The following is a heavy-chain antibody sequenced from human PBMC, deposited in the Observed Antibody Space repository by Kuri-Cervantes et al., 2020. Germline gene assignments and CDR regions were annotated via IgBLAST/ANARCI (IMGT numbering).Heavy chain of an antibody. Sequence: SETLSLTCAVSGYSISSGYYWGWIRQPPGKGLEWIGSIYHSGSTYYNPSLKSRVTISVDTSKNQFSLKLSSVTAADTAVYYCARDDDTDYYYYYMDVWGKGTTVTVSS. J-gene: IGHJ6*03. CDR2: IYHSGST. CDR3: ARDDDTDYYYYYMDV. D-gene: IGHD3-22*01. CDR1: GYSISSGYY. V-gene: IGHV4-38-2*02.